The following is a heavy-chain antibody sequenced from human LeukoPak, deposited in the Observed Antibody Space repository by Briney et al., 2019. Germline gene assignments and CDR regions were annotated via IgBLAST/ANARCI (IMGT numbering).Heavy chain of an antibody. CDR1: GFTFSSYG. D-gene: IGHD4-17*01. CDR3: AKDPRAYGDSNWFDP. J-gene: IGHJ5*02. V-gene: IGHV3-30*18. Sequence: GRSLRLSCAASGFTFSSYGMHWVRQAPGKGLEWVAVISYDGSNKYYADSVKGRFTISRDNSKNTLYLQMNSLRAEDTAVYYCAKDPRAYGDSNWFDPWGQGTLGTVSS. CDR2: ISYDGSNK.